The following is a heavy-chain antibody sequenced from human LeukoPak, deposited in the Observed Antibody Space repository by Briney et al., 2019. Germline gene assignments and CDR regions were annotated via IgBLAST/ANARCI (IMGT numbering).Heavy chain of an antibody. Sequence: ASVKVSCKASGYTFTGYYMHWVRQAPGQGLEWMGWINPNSGGTNYAQKFQGRVTMTRDTSISTAYMELSRLRSDDTAVYYCASSGDVVVVPAAKSSIAARAFDIWGQGTMVTVSS. CDR3: ASSGDVVVVPAAKSSIAARAFDI. J-gene: IGHJ3*02. CDR2: INPNSGGT. CDR1: GYTFTGYY. D-gene: IGHD2-2*01. V-gene: IGHV1-2*02.